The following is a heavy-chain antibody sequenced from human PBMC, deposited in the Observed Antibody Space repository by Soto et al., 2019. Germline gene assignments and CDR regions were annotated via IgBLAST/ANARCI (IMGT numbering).Heavy chain of an antibody. D-gene: IGHD3-22*01. J-gene: IGHJ4*02. CDR1: GFTFSNYD. V-gene: IGHV3-48*03. CDR2: ISGSGWTI. CDR3: ARGDDNSGYYYAFDS. Sequence: LRLSCEASGFTFSNYDMNWVRQAPGKGLEWLSYISGSGWTIYYADSVKGRFTISRDSAKKSLFLQMNSLSAEDTALYYCARGDDNSGYYYAFDSWGQGTPVTVSS.